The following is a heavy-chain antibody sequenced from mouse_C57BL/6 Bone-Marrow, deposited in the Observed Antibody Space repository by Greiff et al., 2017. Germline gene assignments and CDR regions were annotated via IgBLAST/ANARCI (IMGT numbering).Heavy chain of an antibody. CDR1: GYTFTSYW. Sequence: QVQLQQPGAELVRPGTSVKLSCKASGYTFTSYWMHWVKQRPGQGLEWIGVIDPSDSYTNYNQKFKGKATLTVDTSSSTAYMQLSSLTSEDSAVYYWARGDYYGSSYGYFDFWGTGTTVTVSS. CDR3: ARGDYYGSSYGYFDF. V-gene: IGHV1-59*01. J-gene: IGHJ1*03. D-gene: IGHD1-1*01. CDR2: IDPSDSYT.